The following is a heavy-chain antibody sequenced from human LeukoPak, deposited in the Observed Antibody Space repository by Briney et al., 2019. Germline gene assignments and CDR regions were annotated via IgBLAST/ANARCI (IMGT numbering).Heavy chain of an antibody. Sequence: SVKVSCKASGGTFSSYAISWVRQAPGQGLEWMGGIIPIFGTANYAQKVQGRVTITADESTSTAYMELSSLRSEDTAVYYCATENYDFWSGYGTYYMDVWGKGTTVTVSS. J-gene: IGHJ6*03. CDR3: ATENYDFWSGYGTYYMDV. V-gene: IGHV1-69*13. CDR2: IIPIFGTA. D-gene: IGHD3-3*01. CDR1: GGTFSSYA.